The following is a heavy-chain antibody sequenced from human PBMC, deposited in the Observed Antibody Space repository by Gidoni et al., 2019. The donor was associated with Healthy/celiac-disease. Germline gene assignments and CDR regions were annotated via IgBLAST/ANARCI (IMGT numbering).Heavy chain of an antibody. CDR1: GFTFSSYS. CDR2: ISSSSSTI. Sequence: EVQLVESGGGLVQPGGSLRLSCAASGFTFSSYSMNWVRQAPGKGLEWVSYISSSSSTIYYADSVKGRFTISRDNAKNSLYLQMNSLRDEDTAVYYCARDRPSGSGSYYNARHDYWGQGTLVTVSS. CDR3: ARDRPSGSGSYYNARHDY. J-gene: IGHJ4*02. D-gene: IGHD3-10*01. V-gene: IGHV3-48*02.